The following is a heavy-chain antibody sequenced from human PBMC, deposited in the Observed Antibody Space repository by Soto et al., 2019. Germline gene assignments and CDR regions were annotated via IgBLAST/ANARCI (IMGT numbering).Heavy chain of an antibody. CDR2: ISGSGAST. J-gene: IGHJ4*02. CDR3: AILGSGSAY. V-gene: IGHV3-23*01. D-gene: IGHD3-10*01. CDR1: GFTFSIYG. Sequence: EVQLSESGGGLVQPGGSLRLSCAASGFTFSIYGMTWVRQAPGKGLEWVSAISGSGASTYYADSVKGRFTISRDNSKNTLYLQMNSLRAEDTAIYYCAILGSGSAYWGQGTLVTVSS.